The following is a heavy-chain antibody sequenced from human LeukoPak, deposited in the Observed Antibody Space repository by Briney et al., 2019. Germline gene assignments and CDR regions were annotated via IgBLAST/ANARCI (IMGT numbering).Heavy chain of an antibody. CDR2: ISSSSNTI. Sequence: GGSLRLSCAASGFTFSDYNMNWVRKAPGKGLEWVSYISSSSNTIYYADSVKGRFTISRDNAKNSLYLQMNSLRDEDMAVFYCARGNYYDSSGYFVYWGQGTLVTVSS. CDR1: GFTFSDYN. J-gene: IGHJ4*02. V-gene: IGHV3-48*02. CDR3: ARGNYYDSSGYFVY. D-gene: IGHD3-22*01.